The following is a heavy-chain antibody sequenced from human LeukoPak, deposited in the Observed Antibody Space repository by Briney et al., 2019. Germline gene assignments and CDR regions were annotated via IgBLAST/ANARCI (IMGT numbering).Heavy chain of an antibody. CDR2: INPSGGGT. D-gene: IGHD2-2*02. Sequence: ASVKVSCKASGYTFTSYYMHWVRQAPGQGLEWMGIINPSGGGTSYAQKFQGRVTMTRDTSTSTVYMELSGLRSEDTAVYYCARDSNIVVVPAAIDFDYWGQGTLVTVSS. CDR3: ARDSNIVVVPAAIDFDY. CDR1: GYTFTSYY. V-gene: IGHV1-46*01. J-gene: IGHJ4*02.